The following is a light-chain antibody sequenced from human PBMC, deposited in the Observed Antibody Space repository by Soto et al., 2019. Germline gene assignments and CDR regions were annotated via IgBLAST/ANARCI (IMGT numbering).Light chain of an antibody. V-gene: IGKV3-15*01. CDR1: QSVSSN. J-gene: IGKJ5*01. CDR2: GAS. CDR3: QQYGSSPST. Sequence: IMMTQSPATLSVSPGERATLSCRASQSVSSNLAWYQQKPGQAPRLLIYGASTRATGIPARFSGSGSGTDFTLTISRLEPEDFAVYYCQQYGSSPSTFGQGTRLEIK.